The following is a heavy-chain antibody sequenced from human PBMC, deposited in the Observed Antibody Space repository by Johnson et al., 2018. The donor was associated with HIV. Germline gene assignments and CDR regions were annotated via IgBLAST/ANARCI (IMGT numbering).Heavy chain of an antibody. CDR3: TTVTKFPYSSGWDYDAFDI. J-gene: IGHJ3*02. Sequence: VQLVESGGGVVRPGGSLRLSCAASGFTFDDYGMSWVRQAPGKGLEWVSVIYSGGSTYYADSVKGRFTISRDNAKNSLYLQMNSLRAEDTALYYCTTVTKFPYSSGWDYDAFDIWGQGTMVTVSS. CDR2: IYSGGST. D-gene: IGHD6-19*01. V-gene: IGHV3-20*04. CDR1: GFTFDDYG.